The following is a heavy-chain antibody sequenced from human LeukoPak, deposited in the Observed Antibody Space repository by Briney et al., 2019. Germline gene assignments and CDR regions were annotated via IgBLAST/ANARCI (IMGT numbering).Heavy chain of an antibody. CDR3: ARAPSAAWHNFDY. CDR1: GFPFSDYT. D-gene: IGHD1-26*01. V-gene: IGHV3-30*04. CDR2: ISYDATQK. J-gene: IGHJ4*01. Sequence: GGSLRLSCTASGFPFSDYTVHWLRQAPGKGLEWVAVISYDATQKYYVDSVQGRFTISRDNSRNTLYLQMNSLRPEDTAFYFCARAPSAAWHNFDYWGQGTLVTVPS.